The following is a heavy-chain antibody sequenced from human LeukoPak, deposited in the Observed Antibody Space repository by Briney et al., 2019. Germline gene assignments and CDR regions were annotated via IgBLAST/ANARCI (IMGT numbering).Heavy chain of an antibody. Sequence: TVKVSCKASGGTFSSYAISWVRQAPGQGLEWMGGIIPIFGTANYAQKFQGRVTITTDESTSTAYMELSSLRSEDTAVYYCARVRFLVPGYYYYMDVWGKGTTVTVSS. CDR1: GGTFSSYA. V-gene: IGHV1-69*05. CDR3: ARVRFLVPGYYYYMDV. D-gene: IGHD3-3*01. CDR2: IIPIFGTA. J-gene: IGHJ6*03.